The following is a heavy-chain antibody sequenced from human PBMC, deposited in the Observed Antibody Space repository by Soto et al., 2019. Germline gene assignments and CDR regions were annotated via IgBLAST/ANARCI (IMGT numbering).Heavy chain of an antibody. Sequence: GASVKVSCKASGYTFTGYYMHWVRQAPGQGLEWMGWINPNSGGTNYAQKFQGWVTTTRDTSISTAYMELSRLRSDDTAVYYCAREVYSSGYLVYWGQGTLVTVSS. CDR1: GYTFTGYY. CDR3: AREVYSSGYLVY. V-gene: IGHV1-2*04. D-gene: IGHD6-19*01. J-gene: IGHJ4*02. CDR2: INPNSGGT.